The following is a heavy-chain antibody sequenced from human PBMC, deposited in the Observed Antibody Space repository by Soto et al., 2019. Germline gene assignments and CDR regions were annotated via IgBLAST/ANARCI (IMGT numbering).Heavy chain of an antibody. CDR2: ISSSSSYI. D-gene: IGHD3-22*01. CDR1: GFTFSSYS. CDR3: ARDVLNYYDSSGYPHFDP. Sequence: GGSLXLSCAASGFTFSSYSMNWVRQAPGKGLEWVSSISSSSSYIYYADSVKGRFTISRDNAKNSLYLQMNSLRAEDTAVYYCARDVLNYYDSSGYPHFDPWGQGTLVTVSS. V-gene: IGHV3-21*01. J-gene: IGHJ5*02.